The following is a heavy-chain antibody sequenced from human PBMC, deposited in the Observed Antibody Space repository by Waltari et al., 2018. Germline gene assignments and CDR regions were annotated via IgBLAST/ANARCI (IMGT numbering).Heavy chain of an antibody. Sequence: QVQLVQSGAEVKKPGASVKVSCKASGYTFTSYAMHWVRQAPGQRLEWMGWINAGNGNTKYSQKFQGRVTITRDTAASTAYMELSSLRSEDTAVYYCARPPRLVAARSEPAPVEDEFGYWGQGTLVTVSS. J-gene: IGHJ4*02. D-gene: IGHD6-6*01. V-gene: IGHV1-3*01. CDR3: ARPPRLVAARSEPAPVEDEFGY. CDR2: INAGNGNT. CDR1: GYTFTSYA.